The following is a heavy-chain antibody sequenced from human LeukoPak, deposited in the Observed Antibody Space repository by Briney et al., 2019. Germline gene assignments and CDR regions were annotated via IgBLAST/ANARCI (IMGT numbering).Heavy chain of an antibody. J-gene: IGHJ4*02. CDR2: INSGNGNT. CDR3: AREGETSSWHTPSFDY. CDR1: GYTFTGYY. D-gene: IGHD6-13*01. V-gene: IGHV1-3*01. Sequence: ASVKVSCKASGYTFTGYYMHWVRQAPGQRLECMGWINSGNGNTKYSQKFQGRVTITRDTSATTVYMELSSLISEDTAVYYCAREGETSSWHTPSFDYWGQGTLVTVSS.